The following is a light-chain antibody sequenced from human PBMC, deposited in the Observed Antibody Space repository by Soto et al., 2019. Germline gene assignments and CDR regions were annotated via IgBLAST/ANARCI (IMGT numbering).Light chain of an antibody. CDR3: QQYGRSPL. V-gene: IGKV3-20*01. CDR2: ATS. CDR1: ESVISDY. Sequence: EFVLTQSPGTLSLSPGETATLSCRASESVISDYSAWYQQKPGQAPRLLIYATSNRATGIPDRFSGSGSGTDFTLTISRLEPEDVAVYYCQQYGRSPLFGQGTRLEIK. J-gene: IGKJ5*01.